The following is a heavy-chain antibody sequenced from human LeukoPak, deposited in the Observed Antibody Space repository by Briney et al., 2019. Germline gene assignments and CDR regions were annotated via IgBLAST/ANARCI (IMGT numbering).Heavy chain of an antibody. CDR2: IRHDGVIE. CDR3: TKLASVSTDY. V-gene: IGHV3-30*02. D-gene: IGHD4-11*01. J-gene: IGHJ4*02. CDR1: GFTFNIYD. Sequence: GDPLRLSCAVSGFTFNIYDMYWVRQAPGKGLEWVAFIRHDGVIEDSADSVKGRFTISRDNSKNTLYLQMNSLRPEDTAVYYCTKLASVSTDYGGQGTLVSVS.